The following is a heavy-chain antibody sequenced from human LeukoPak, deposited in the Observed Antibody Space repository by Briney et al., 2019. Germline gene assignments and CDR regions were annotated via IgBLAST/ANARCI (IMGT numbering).Heavy chain of an antibody. CDR1: GYSISSGYY. Sequence: PSETLSLTCGVSGYSISSGYYWGWIRQPPGKGLEWISTLYHTGSTYYNPSLKSRVTISLHTSRHQFSLRLSSVTAADTAVYYCAREPPITVPEDYSDYWGQGTLVSVSS. D-gene: IGHD6-19*01. V-gene: IGHV4-38-2*02. CDR3: AREPPITVPEDYSDY. J-gene: IGHJ4*02. CDR2: LYHTGST.